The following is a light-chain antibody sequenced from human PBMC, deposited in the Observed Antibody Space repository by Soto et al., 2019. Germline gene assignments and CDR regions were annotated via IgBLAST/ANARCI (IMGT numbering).Light chain of an antibody. V-gene: IGKV3-20*01. CDR1: QSVSSY. CDR2: GAS. J-gene: IGKJ3*01. CDR3: QQYGSSPFT. Sequence: EIVLTQSPATLSLSPGERATLSCRASQSVSSYLAWYQQKPGQAHRXLIYGASSRATGIPDRFSGSGSGTDGTITISRLEPEDFEVYYCQQYGSSPFTFGPGTKVDIK.